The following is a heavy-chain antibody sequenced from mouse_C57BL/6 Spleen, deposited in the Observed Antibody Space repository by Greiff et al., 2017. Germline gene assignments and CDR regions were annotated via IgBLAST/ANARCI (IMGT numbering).Heavy chain of an antibody. CDR3: ARDDYDGFDY. D-gene: IGHD2-4*01. CDR1: GYTFTSYW. V-gene: IGHV1-61*01. J-gene: IGHJ2*01. CDR2: IYPSDSET. Sequence: VQLQQPGAELVRPGSSVKLSCKASGYTFTSYWMDWVKQRPGQGLEWIGNIYPSDSETHYNQKFKDKATLTVDKSSSTAYMQLSSLTSEDSAVYYCARDDYDGFDYWGQGTTLTVSS.